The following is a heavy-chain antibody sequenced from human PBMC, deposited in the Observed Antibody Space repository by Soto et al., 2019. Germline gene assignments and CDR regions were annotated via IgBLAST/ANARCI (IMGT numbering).Heavy chain of an antibody. J-gene: IGHJ5*01. D-gene: IGHD1-1*01. Sequence: ASVKVSCKASGYTFTSYGISWVRQAPGQGLEWMGWISAYNGDTNYAQKFQGRVIMTADTSTNTAYMELRGLRSDDTAMYYCSKNGTTWFASWGQGSPVTVSS. CDR1: GYTFTSYG. V-gene: IGHV1-18*01. CDR3: SKNGTTWFAS. CDR2: ISAYNGDT.